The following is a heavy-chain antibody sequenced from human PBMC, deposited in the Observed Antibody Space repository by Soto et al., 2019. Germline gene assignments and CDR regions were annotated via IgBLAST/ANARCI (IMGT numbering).Heavy chain of an antibody. J-gene: IGHJ4*02. Sequence: LSLTCTVSGASIITDNYFWVWIRQSPRRGLELIGSISYSGRTYDNPSLQSRVTISIDASKNQFSLKLTSVTTADTAVYYCARRRASDYGGNHHPYYFDRWGQGALVTVSS. CDR3: ARRRASDYGGNHHPYYFDR. CDR2: ISYSGRT. D-gene: IGHD4-17*01. CDR1: GASIITDNYF. V-gene: IGHV4-39*01.